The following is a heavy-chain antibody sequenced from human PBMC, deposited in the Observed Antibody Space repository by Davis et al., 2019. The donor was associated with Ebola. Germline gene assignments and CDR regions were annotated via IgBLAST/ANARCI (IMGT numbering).Heavy chain of an antibody. CDR1: GFSFSSYW. J-gene: IGHJ3*02. V-gene: IGHV3-7*01. D-gene: IGHD4-11*01. CDR3: ATAGNNDYKSLAFDI. CDR2: IKQDGNED. Sequence: GESLKISCAASGFSFSSYWMSWVRQAPGKGLEWVANIKQDGNEDYYVGSVRGRSTISRDNAMYSLYLQMNSLRAEDSAMYYCATAGNNDYKSLAFDIWGQGTMVTVSS.